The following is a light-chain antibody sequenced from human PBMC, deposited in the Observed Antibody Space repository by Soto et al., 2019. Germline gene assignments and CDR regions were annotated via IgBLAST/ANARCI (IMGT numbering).Light chain of an antibody. V-gene: IGKV3-15*01. J-gene: IGKJ1*01. Sequence: EIVMTQSPATLSVSPGERATLSCRARQSVRSELAWYLQKSGQPPRLLIYGASTRATGIPARFSGSGSGTEFTLNISSLQPEDFATYYCQHYNRYSEAFGQGTKVDIK. CDR1: QSVRSE. CDR3: QHYNRYSEA. CDR2: GAS.